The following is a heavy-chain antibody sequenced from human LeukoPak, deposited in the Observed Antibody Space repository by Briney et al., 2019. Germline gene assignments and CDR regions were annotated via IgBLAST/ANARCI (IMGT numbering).Heavy chain of an antibody. D-gene: IGHD2-15*01. J-gene: IGHJ4*02. Sequence: ASVKVSCKASGYTFTSYAMNWVRQAPGQGLEWMGWINTNTGNPTYAQGFTGRFVFSLDTSVSTAYLQISSLKAEDTAVYYCARGGGSYCSGGSCYEAHFDYWGQGTLVTVSS. CDR3: ARGGGSYCSGGSCYEAHFDY. CDR1: GYTFTSYA. V-gene: IGHV7-4-1*02. CDR2: INTNTGNP.